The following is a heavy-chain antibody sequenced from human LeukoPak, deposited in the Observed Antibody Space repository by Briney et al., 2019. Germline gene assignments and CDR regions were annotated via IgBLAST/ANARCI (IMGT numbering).Heavy chain of an antibody. V-gene: IGHV1-69*01. CDR1: GGTFSSYA. CDR2: IIPIFGTA. J-gene: IGHJ4*02. D-gene: IGHD3-22*01. Sequence: ASLRVSCTASGGTFSSYAISWVRQAPGQGVEWMGGIIPIFGTAHYAQKFQGRVTITADESTSTAYMELSSLRSEDTAVYYCARESYYYDSSARYYFDYWGQGTLVTVSS. CDR3: ARESYYYDSSARYYFDY.